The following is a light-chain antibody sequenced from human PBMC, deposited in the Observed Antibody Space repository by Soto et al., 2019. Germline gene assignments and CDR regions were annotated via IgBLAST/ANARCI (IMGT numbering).Light chain of an antibody. Sequence: EIVLTQSPGTLSLSPGERATLSCRASQSVSSSYLACYQQKPGQAPRLLIYGASSRATGIPDRFSGSGSGTDFPLTISRLEPEDFAVYYCQQYGSSPRDTFGGGTKVEIK. CDR2: GAS. J-gene: IGKJ4*01. CDR3: QQYGSSPRDT. V-gene: IGKV3-20*01. CDR1: QSVSSSY.